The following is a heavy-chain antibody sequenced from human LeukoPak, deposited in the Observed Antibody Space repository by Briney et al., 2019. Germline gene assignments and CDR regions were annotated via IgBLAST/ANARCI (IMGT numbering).Heavy chain of an antibody. D-gene: IGHD2-15*01. Sequence: ASVKVSCKTSGYTFTGYGIGWVRQAPGQGLEWMGWISAYNGKTNYAQKSQGRVTMTTDTSTTTAYMELRSLRSDDTAVYYCARGALYCSGGSCYSGAFDYWGQGTLVTVSS. CDR3: ARGALYCSGGSCYSGAFDY. CDR1: GYTFTGYG. J-gene: IGHJ4*02. V-gene: IGHV1-18*01. CDR2: ISAYNGKT.